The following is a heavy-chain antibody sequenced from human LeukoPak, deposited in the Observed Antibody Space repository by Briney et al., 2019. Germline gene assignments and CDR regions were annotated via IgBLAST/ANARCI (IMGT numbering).Heavy chain of an antibody. CDR2: IYYSGST. D-gene: IGHD5-18*01. CDR3: ARVREYSYVYGFDI. V-gene: IGHV4-39*07. J-gene: IGHJ3*02. CDR1: GGSISSSSYY. Sequence: SETLSLTCTVSGGSISSSSYYWGWLRQPPGTGLMWLGSIYYSGSTYSNPSLKSRVTISVYTTKNPFSLKLSSVTAADAAVYYCARVREYSYVYGFDIWGQGTMVTVSS.